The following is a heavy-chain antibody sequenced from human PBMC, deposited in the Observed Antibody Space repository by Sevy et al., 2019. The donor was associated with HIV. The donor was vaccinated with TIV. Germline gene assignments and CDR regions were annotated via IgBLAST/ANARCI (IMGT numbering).Heavy chain of an antibody. J-gene: IGHJ3*02. CDR1: GFVFGSYA. CDR2: IAYAGSNK. CDR3: ARPRFLEWLSSAAYDI. V-gene: IGHV3-30*04. D-gene: IGHD3-3*01. Sequence: GGSLRLSCTASGFVFGSYAMHWVRQAPGKGLEWVAFIAYAGSNKNYADSVKGRFTLSRDNSKNTLYLQMNSLGAEDTAVYYCARPRFLEWLSSAAYDIWGQGTMVTVSS.